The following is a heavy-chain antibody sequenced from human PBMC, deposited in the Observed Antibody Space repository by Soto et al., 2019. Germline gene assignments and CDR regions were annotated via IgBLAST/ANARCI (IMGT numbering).Heavy chain of an antibody. D-gene: IGHD3-10*01. J-gene: IGHJ5*02. CDR1: GGSISNDDYY. V-gene: IGHV4-30-4*01. CDR2: ISYSGTT. Sequence: SETLSLTCTVSGGSISNDDYYWNWIRQPPGKGLEGVGYISYSGTTYYNPSLESRLTISVDTSKNQFSLKLSSVTAADTAVYYCVRDYNRVDWFGPWGQGTLVTVSS. CDR3: VRDYNRVDWFGP.